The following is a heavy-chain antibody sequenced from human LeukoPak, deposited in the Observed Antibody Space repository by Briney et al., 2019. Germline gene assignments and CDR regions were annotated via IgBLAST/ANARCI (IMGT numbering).Heavy chain of an antibody. J-gene: IGHJ4*02. CDR1: GAAISDYF. D-gene: IGHD6-13*01. CDR3: ARDRGIAAEVDY. V-gene: IGHV4-4*07. CDR2: ISTTGST. Sequence: SETLSLTCTVSGAAISDYFWSWIRQPTGKDLEWIGRISTTGSTYFNPSLQSRVRMSVDSSKTHFSLRLSSVTAADTAVYYCARDRGIAAEVDYWGQGTLVTVSS.